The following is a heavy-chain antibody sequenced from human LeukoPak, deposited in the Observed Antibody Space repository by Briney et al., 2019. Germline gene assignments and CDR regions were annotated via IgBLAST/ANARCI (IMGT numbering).Heavy chain of an antibody. CDR2: IYDSGST. J-gene: IGHJ6*03. CDR1: NYSISSGYY. Sequence: PSETLSLTCTVSNYSISSGYYWGWIRQPPGKGLEWIGNIYDSGSTYYNPSLKSRVTISVDTSKNQFSLKLKSVTAADTAVYYCARSSEGRYYYDSSGYSHYYYMDVWGKGTTVTISS. CDR3: ARSSEGRYYYDSSGYSHYYYMDV. V-gene: IGHV4-38-2*02. D-gene: IGHD3-22*01.